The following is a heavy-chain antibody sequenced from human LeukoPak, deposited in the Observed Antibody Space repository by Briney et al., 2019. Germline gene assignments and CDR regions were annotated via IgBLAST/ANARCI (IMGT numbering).Heavy chain of an antibody. CDR3: AKLTMIVVVTGDAFDI. CDR1: GFTFSSYA. Sequence: GGSLRLSCAASGFTFSSYAMSWVRQAPGKGLEWVSAISGSGGSTYYADSVKGRFTISRDNSKNTLYLQMNSLRAEDTAVYYCAKLTMIVVVTGDAFDIWGQGTMVTVSS. CDR2: ISGSGGST. D-gene: IGHD3-22*01. J-gene: IGHJ3*02. V-gene: IGHV3-23*01.